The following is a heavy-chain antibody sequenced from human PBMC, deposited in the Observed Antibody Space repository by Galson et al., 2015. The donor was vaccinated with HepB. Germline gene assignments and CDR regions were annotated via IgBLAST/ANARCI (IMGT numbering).Heavy chain of an antibody. J-gene: IGHJ6*02. CDR1: GYTFSSYG. CDR3: ARGHPVNYHDSSGYYYPYYYYGMDV. V-gene: IGHV7-4-1*02. CDR2: INTNTGNP. D-gene: IGHD3-22*01. Sequence: SVKVSCKASGYTFSSYGMNWVRQAPGQGLEWMGWINTNTGNPTYAQGFTGRFVFSLDTSVSTAYLQISSLKAEDTAVYYCARGHPVNYHDSSGYYYPYYYYGMDVWGQGTTVTVSS.